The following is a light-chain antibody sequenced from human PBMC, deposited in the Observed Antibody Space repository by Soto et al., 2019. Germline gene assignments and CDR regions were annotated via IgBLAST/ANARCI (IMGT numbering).Light chain of an antibody. CDR1: SSDVGSYNL. J-gene: IGLJ1*01. CDR2: GGT. Sequence: QSALTQPASVSGSPGQSITISCTGTSSDVGSYNLVSWYQQHPGEAPKLMIYGGTKRPSGVSNRFSGSKSGNTASLTISGLQVEDEADYYCCSYAGITTYYVFGTGTKLTVL. V-gene: IGLV2-23*01. CDR3: CSYAGITTYYV.